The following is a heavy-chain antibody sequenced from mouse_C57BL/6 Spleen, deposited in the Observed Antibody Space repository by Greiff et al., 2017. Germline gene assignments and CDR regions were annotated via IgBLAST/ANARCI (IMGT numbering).Heavy chain of an antibody. Sequence: VQLQQPGAELVRPGSSVKLSCKASGYTFTSYWMDWVKQRPGQGLEWIGNIYPSDSETHYNQKFKDKATLTVDKSSSTAYMQLSSLTSEDSAVYYCARSGYYSNYDYWGQGTTLTVPS. J-gene: IGHJ2*01. V-gene: IGHV1-61*01. CDR2: IYPSDSET. D-gene: IGHD2-5*01. CDR3: ARSGYYSNYDY. CDR1: GYTFTSYW.